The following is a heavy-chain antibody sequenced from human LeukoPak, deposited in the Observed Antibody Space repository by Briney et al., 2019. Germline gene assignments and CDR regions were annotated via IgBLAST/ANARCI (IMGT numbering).Heavy chain of an antibody. Sequence: GGSLRLSCAASGFTFSSYAMHWVRQAPGKGLEWVAVISYDGSNKYYADSVKGRFTISRDNSKNTLYLQMNSLRAEDTAVYYCAKGTGTTVTFFDYWGQGTLVTVSS. J-gene: IGHJ4*02. D-gene: IGHD4-17*01. V-gene: IGHV3-30-3*01. CDR1: GFTFSSYA. CDR3: AKGTGTTVTFFDY. CDR2: ISYDGSNK.